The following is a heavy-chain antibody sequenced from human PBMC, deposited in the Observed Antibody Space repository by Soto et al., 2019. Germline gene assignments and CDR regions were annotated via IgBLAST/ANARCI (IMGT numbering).Heavy chain of an antibody. CDR3: AKGLRHPQCGGDCPAFGS. J-gene: IGHJ5*02. CDR2: IADSGDRT. CDR1: GFSVSTHA. V-gene: IGHV3-23*01. Sequence: EVQLLESGGGWVQPGGSLRLACEASGFSVSTHAMNWVRQAPGKGLEWVSGIADSGDRTHYADSVKGRFTISRDNSKNTSYMQMNSLRAEDTAVFYCAKGLRHPQCGGDCPAFGSWGQGTLVTVSS. D-gene: IGHD2-21*02.